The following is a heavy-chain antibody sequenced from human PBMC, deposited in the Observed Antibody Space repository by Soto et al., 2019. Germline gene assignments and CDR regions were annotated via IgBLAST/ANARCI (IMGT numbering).Heavy chain of an antibody. J-gene: IGHJ6*02. V-gene: IGHV3-23*01. CDR2: ISASGGST. CDR3: AKGLRTSTNYNYGMDV. Sequence: EVQLLESGGGLVQPGGSLRLSCAASGFTFSTYAMSWVRQAPGKGLEWGSVISASGGSTFYADSVKGRFTVSRDNSRNTLYLQVISLRVEDTAVYYCAKGLRTSTNYNYGMDVWGQGTTVTVSS. CDR1: GFTFSTYA.